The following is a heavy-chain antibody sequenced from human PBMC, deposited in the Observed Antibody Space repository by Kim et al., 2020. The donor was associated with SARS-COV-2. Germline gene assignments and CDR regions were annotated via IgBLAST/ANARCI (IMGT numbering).Heavy chain of an antibody. CDR2: IIPIFGTA. J-gene: IGHJ6*02. CDR3: ARGGERGYSGYDWTFYYYYGMDV. D-gene: IGHD5-12*01. Sequence: SVKVSCKASGGTFSSYAISWVRQAPGQGLEWMGGIIPIFGTANYAQKFQGRVTITADESTSTAYMELSSLRSEDTAVYYCARGGERGYSGYDWTFYYYYGMDVWGQGTTVTVSS. V-gene: IGHV1-69*13. CDR1: GGTFSSYA.